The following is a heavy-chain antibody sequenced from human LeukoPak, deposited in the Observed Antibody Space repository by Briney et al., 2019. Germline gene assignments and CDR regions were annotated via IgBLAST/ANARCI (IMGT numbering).Heavy chain of an antibody. CDR1: GGTFSSYA. J-gene: IGHJ4*02. V-gene: IGHV1-69*13. D-gene: IGHD2-2*01. CDR3: ARVAQMPRLFDY. CDR2: IIPIFGTA. Sequence: SVKVSCKASGGTFSSYAISWVRQAPGQGLEWMGGIIPIFGTANYAQKFQGRVTITADESTSTAYMELSSLRSEDTAVYYCARVAQMPRLFDYWGQGTLVTASS.